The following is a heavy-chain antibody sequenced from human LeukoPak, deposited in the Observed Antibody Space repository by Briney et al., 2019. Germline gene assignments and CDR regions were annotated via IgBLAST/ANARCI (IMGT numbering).Heavy chain of an antibody. Sequence: GESLKISCKGSGYSFTSYWIGWVRQMPGKGLEWMGIIYPGDSDTRYSPSFQGQVTISADKSISTAYLQWSSLKASDTAMYYCARHLASAVRDGYNTITNYYMDVWGKGTTVTVSS. V-gene: IGHV5-51*01. CDR2: IYPGDSDT. D-gene: IGHD5-24*01. CDR3: ARHLASAVRDGYNTITNYYMDV. CDR1: GYSFTSYW. J-gene: IGHJ6*03.